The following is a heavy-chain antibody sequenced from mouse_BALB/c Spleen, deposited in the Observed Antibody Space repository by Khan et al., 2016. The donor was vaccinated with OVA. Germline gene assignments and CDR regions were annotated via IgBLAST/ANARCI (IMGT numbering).Heavy chain of an antibody. Sequence: QVRLQQSGAQLARPGASVKLSCKASGYTFTDYYIHWMRQRTGQGLEWIGEIYPGSDNTYYNENFKGRATLTVDKSSNTAYMEFSSLTSEDSAVYFCAREWAAWFPYWGQGTLVTVSA. CDR1: GYTFTDYY. CDR2: IYPGSDNT. CDR3: AREWAAWFPY. V-gene: IGHV1-77*01. J-gene: IGHJ3*01.